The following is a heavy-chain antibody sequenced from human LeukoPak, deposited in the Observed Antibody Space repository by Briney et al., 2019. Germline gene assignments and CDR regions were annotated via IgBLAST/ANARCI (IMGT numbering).Heavy chain of an antibody. CDR2: ITSSSGYI. CDR3: ATGMGAPVY. CDR1: GFTFSSYS. J-gene: IGHJ4*02. D-gene: IGHD6-13*01. Sequence: GGSLRLSCADSGFTFSSYSMNWVRQAPGKVLEWVSSITSSSGYIYYADSVKGRLTISRDNAKTSLYLQMKSLRAEDTAVYYCATGMGAPVYWGQWTLVTVSS. V-gene: IGHV3-21*01.